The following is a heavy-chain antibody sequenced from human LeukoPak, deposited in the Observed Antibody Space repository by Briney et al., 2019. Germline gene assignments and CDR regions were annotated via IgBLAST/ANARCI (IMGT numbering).Heavy chain of an antibody. Sequence: PGRSLRLSCAASGFTFSSYAMHWVRQAPGRGLEWVAVISYDGSNKYYADSVKGRFTISRDNSKNTLYLQMNSLRAEDTAVYYCASVGVSDYWGQGTLVTVSS. V-gene: IGHV3-30*04. CDR1: GFTFSSYA. D-gene: IGHD3-10*01. CDR3: ASVGVSDY. CDR2: ISYDGSNK. J-gene: IGHJ4*02.